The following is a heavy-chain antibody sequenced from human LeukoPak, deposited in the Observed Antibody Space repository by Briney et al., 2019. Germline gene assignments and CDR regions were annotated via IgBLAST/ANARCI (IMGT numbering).Heavy chain of an antibody. J-gene: IGHJ4*02. CDR2: ISHSGSP. CDR1: GGSISSGGYY. Sequence: SETLSLTCTVSGGSISSGGYYWSWIRQPPGKGLEWIGEISHSGSPNYNPSLKGRLTISVDTAKNQFSLKLSSVTAADTAVYYCARDSIAGYSLSWWGQGTLVTVSS. CDR3: ARDSIAGYSLSW. D-gene: IGHD3-9*01. V-gene: IGHV4-61*08.